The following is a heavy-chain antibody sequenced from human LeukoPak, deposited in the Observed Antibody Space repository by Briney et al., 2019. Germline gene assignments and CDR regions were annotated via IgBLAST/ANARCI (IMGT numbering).Heavy chain of an antibody. Sequence: PSETLFLTCTVSGGSISSSRYYWGWIRQPPGKGLEWIGSIYYSGSTYYNPSLKSRVTISVDTSKNQFSLKLSSVTAADTAVYYCAGPGDPRGIAAAGTYGYWGQGTLVTVSS. CDR3: AGPGDPRGIAAAGTYGY. J-gene: IGHJ4*02. D-gene: IGHD6-13*01. CDR1: GGSISSSRYY. V-gene: IGHV4-39*01. CDR2: IYYSGST.